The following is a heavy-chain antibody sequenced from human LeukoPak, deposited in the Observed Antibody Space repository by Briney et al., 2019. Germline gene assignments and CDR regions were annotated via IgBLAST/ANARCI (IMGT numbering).Heavy chain of an antibody. V-gene: IGHV3-23*01. D-gene: IGHD6-19*01. J-gene: IGHJ4*02. CDR2: ISGSGGST. Sequence: PGGSLRLSCAASGFTFSSYAMSWVRQAPGKGLEWVSAISGSGGSTYYADSVKGRFTISRDNSKNTLYLQMNSLRAEDTAVYYCARSWYSRGWYDLDWGQGTLVTVSS. CDR1: GFTFSSYA. CDR3: ARSWYSRGWYDLD.